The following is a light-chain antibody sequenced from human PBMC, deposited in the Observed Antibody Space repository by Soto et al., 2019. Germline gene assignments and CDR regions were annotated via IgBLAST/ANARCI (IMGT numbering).Light chain of an antibody. V-gene: IGKV1-6*01. Sequence: GDRVTVTCLATHFYRIDLGGYQQKPGKAPKLLIYAASDLQAEVPSRFSGSGSGTDFTLTISSLQAEDFATYYCLQDHDYQWTFGQGTKVDIK. CDR3: LQDHDYQWT. CDR1: HFYRID. J-gene: IGKJ2*02. CDR2: AAS.